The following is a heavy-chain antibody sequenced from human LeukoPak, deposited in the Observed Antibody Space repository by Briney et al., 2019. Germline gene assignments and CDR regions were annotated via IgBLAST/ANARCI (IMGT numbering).Heavy chain of an antibody. CDR3: AREKAADCSSTSCYYYYYYMDV. V-gene: IGHV1-2*02. Sequence: GASVKASCKASGYTFTGYYMHWVRQAPGQGLEWMGWINPNSGGTNYAQKFQGRVTMTRDTSISTAYMELSRLRSDDTAVYYYAREKAADCSSTSCYYYYYYMDVWGKGTTVTVSS. CDR1: GYTFTGYY. D-gene: IGHD2-2*01. J-gene: IGHJ6*03. CDR2: INPNSGGT.